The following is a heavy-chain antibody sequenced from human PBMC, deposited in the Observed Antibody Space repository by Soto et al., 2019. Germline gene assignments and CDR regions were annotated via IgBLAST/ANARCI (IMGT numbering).Heavy chain of an antibody. J-gene: IGHJ4*02. Sequence: QVHLVQSGAEVKKPGASVKGSCKASGYIFSTYVIIWLRQAPGQGLEWMGWISVYNGHTNYAQNLQDRVTMTTDTSTSTAYLELRSLRSDDSAVYYCARAFGGLYYFDYWGQGTLVTVSS. CDR2: ISVYNGHT. CDR1: GYIFSTYV. CDR3: ARAFGGLYYFDY. D-gene: IGHD3-16*01. V-gene: IGHV1-18*01.